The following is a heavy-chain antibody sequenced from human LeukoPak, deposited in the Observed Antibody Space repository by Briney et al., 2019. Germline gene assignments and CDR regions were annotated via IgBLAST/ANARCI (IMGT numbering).Heavy chain of an antibody. CDR1: GGSISSSSYY. V-gene: IGHV4-39*01. D-gene: IGHD3-3*01. Sequence: PSETLSLTCTVSGGSISSSSYYWGWIRQPPGKGLEWIGSIYYSGSTYYNPSLKSRVTISVDTSKNQLSLKLSSVTAADTAVYYCARVRGVTIFGVVRTPSRNWFDPWGQGTLVTVSS. CDR3: ARVRGVTIFGVVRTPSRNWFDP. J-gene: IGHJ5*02. CDR2: IYYSGST.